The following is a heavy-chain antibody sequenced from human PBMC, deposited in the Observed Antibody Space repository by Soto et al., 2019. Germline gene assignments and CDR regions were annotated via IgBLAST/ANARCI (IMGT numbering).Heavy chain of an antibody. J-gene: IGHJ5*02. V-gene: IGHV1-18*04. D-gene: IGHD6-19*01. CDR2: ISAYNGNS. CDR1: GYTFTSYG. Sequence: QVQLVQSGAEVKKPGASVKVSCKASGYTFTSYGISWVRQAPGQGLEWMGWISAYNGNSNYAQKLQGRVTMTTDTSTSTAYMELRSLRSDDTAVYYCARDLQSAVAGNWFDPWGQGTLVTVSS. CDR3: ARDLQSAVAGNWFDP.